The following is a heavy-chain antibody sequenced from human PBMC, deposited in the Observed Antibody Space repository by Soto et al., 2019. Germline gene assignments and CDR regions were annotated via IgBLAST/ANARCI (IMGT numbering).Heavy chain of an antibody. CDR2: IGSRTSDI. J-gene: IGHJ3*02. D-gene: IGHD3-22*01. CDR1: GFTFNMYW. V-gene: IGHV3-21*01. CDR3: VRDYYDTSGYPNTFDM. Sequence: PGGSLRLSCTASGFTFNMYWMHWVRQGPGEGLEWVSFIGSRTSDIYYADSVKGRFTISRDNAKNSLYLDLTRLRAEDTAVYFCVRDYYDTSGYPNTFDMWGQGTMVTV.